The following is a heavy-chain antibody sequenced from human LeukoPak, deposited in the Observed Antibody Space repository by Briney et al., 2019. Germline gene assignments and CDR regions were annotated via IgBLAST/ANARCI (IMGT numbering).Heavy chain of an antibody. CDR1: GYGIRSGYY. CDR3: ARRDHYDSSGYFYFDY. D-gene: IGHD3-22*01. J-gene: IGHJ4*02. CDR2: IYHSGNT. Sequence: PPETLSLTCAVSGYGIRSGYYWGWIRPPPGKGLEWIGSIYHSGNTYYNPSLKSRVTVSVDTSKTLFSLTLRSVTAADTAVYYCARRDHYDSSGYFYFDYWGQGTLVTVSS. V-gene: IGHV4-38-2*01.